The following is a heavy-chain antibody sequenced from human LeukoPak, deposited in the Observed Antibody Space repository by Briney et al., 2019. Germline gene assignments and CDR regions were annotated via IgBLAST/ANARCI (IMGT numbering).Heavy chain of an antibody. CDR1: GYTFTGYY. Sequence: ASVKASCRASGYTFTGYYMHWVRQAPGQGLEWMGRINPNTGGTNYAQKFQGRVTMTRDTSISTAYMELSRLRSDDTAVYYCACSKGLPTSGLVWPFDYWGQGTLVTVSS. V-gene: IGHV1-2*06. J-gene: IGHJ4*02. D-gene: IGHD6-19*01. CDR2: INPNTGGT. CDR3: ACSKGLPTSGLVWPFDY.